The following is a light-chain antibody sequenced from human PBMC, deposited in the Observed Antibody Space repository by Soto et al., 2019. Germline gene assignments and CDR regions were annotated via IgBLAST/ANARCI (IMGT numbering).Light chain of an antibody. CDR2: TAS. J-gene: IGKJ1*01. CDR1: QSVSSSS. Sequence: EIVLTQSPGTVSLSPGERATLSCRASQSVSSSSLAWYQQRPGQAPRLLIFTASSRATGTPDRFSGSGSGTDFTLTISRLEPEDFAVYYCQQYGSSPWTFGQGTKVDIK. V-gene: IGKV3-20*01. CDR3: QQYGSSPWT.